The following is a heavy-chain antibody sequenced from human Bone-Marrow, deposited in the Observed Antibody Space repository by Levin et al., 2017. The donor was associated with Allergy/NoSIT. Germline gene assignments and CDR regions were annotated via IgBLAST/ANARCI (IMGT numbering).Heavy chain of an antibody. Sequence: ETLSLTCAASGFPIGSYAMIWVRQAPGKGLEWVANVGSGGGNTYHADSVKGRVTFSRDNSKNTLYLEIYSLRAEDTAVYYCAKAALGGPVMLNYIDYWGQGTLVIVSS. J-gene: IGHJ4*02. V-gene: IGHV3-23*01. CDR1: GFPIGSYA. D-gene: IGHD3-16*01. CDR2: VGSGGGNT. CDR3: AKAALGGPVMLNYIDY.